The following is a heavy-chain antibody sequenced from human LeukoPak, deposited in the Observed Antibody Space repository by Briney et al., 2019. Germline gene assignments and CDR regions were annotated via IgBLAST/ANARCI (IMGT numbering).Heavy chain of an antibody. J-gene: IGHJ3*02. CDR2: INHSGST. CDR3: ARVGNSSGSPRAFDI. CDR1: GGSFSGYY. V-gene: IGHV4-34*01. Sequence: SETLSLTCAVYGGSFSGYYWSWIRQPPGKELEWIGEINHSGSTNYNPSLKSRVTISVDTSKNQFSLKLSSVTAADTAVYYCARVGNSSGSPRAFDIWGQGTMVTVSS. D-gene: IGHD6-19*01.